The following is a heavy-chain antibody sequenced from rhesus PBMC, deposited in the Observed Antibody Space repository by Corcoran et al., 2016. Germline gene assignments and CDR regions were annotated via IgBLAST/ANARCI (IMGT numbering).Heavy chain of an antibody. CDR3: ARDEYSGSYRFDV. CDR1: GGSISGYYY. CDR2: IYSKRGRT. V-gene: IGHV4S12*01. D-gene: IGHD6-25*01. Sequence: QVQLQESGPGVVKPSETLSLTCAVSGGSISGYYYWCWIRQPPGQGLEWIGSIYSKRGRTNYNPSLKSRVTIAKDTSKNQFSLKLSSVTATDTAVDYCARDEYSGSYRFDVWGPGVLVTVSS. J-gene: IGHJ5-1*01.